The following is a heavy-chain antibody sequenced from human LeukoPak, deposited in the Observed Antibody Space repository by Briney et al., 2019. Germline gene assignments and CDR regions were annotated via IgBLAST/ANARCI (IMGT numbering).Heavy chain of an antibody. CDR1: GFTFSSYS. CDR3: ARFQHFLTGYYPDY. CDR2: ISSSSSYI. D-gene: IGHD3-3*02. V-gene: IGHV3-21*01. J-gene: IGHJ4*02. Sequence: GGSLRLSCAASGFTFSSYSMNWVRQAPGKGLEWVSSISSSSSYIYYADSVKGRFTISRDNAKNSLYLQMNSLRAEDTAVYYCARFQHFLTGYYPDYWGQGTLVTVSS.